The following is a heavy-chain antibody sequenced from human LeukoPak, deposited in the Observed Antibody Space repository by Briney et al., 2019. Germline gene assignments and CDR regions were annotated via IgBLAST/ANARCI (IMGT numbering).Heavy chain of an antibody. CDR3: ASYSGYGLVFDY. D-gene: IGHD5-12*01. Sequence: SESLSLTCTVSGGSISSSGYYWGWSRQPPGKGLEWIGSIYYSGSTYYNPSLKSRVTISVDTSKNQFSLKLSSVTAADTAVYYCASYSGYGLVFDYWGQGTLVTVSS. J-gene: IGHJ4*02. CDR1: GGSISSSGYY. CDR2: IYYSGST. V-gene: IGHV4-39*01.